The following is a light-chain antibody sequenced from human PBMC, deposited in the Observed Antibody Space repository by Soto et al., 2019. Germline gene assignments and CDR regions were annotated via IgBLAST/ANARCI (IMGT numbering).Light chain of an antibody. CDR1: RSINTY. CDR2: AAY. V-gene: IGKV1-39*01. Sequence: DLQMTQSPSSLSASVGDRVTITCRASRSINTYLNWYQQKPGKAPKLLIYAAYNLQSGVPSRFSGSGSGTDFTLTISSLQPEDVATYYCQQSYSVPPYTFGQGTKLEIK. CDR3: QQSYSVPPYT. J-gene: IGKJ2*01.